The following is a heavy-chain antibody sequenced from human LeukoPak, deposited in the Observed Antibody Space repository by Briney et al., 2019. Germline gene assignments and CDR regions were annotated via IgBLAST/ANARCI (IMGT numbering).Heavy chain of an antibody. V-gene: IGHV4-34*01. CDR1: GGSFSGYY. D-gene: IGHD3-9*01. CDR3: ARDVRALTGFDWNFYMDI. J-gene: IGHJ6*03. Sequence: SETLSLTCAVYGGSFSGYYWSWIRQPPGKGLEWIGEINHSGSTSYNPSLKSRLTISVDRSKTRFSLQLNSVTAADTAVYYCARDVRALTGFDWNFYMDIWGKGTTVTVSS. CDR2: INHSGST.